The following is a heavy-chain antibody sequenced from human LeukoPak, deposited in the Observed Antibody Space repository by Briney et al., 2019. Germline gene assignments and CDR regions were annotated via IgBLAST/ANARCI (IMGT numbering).Heavy chain of an antibody. J-gene: IGHJ6*02. D-gene: IGHD5-18*01. CDR2: IYYSGST. Sequence: SETLSLTCTVSGGSISSYYWSWIRQPPGKGLEWIGYIYYSGSTNYNPSLKSRVTISVDTSKNQFSLKLSSVTAADTAVYYCARARPDNSYSLIYYYYYGMDVWGQGTTVTVSS. CDR3: ARARPDNSYSLIYYYYYGMDV. V-gene: IGHV4-59*01. CDR1: GGSISSYY.